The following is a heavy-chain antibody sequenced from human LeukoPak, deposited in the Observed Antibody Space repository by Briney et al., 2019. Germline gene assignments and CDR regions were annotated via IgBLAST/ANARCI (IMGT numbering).Heavy chain of an antibody. J-gene: IGHJ4*02. CDR2: MDPNSGNT. Sequence: ASVKVSCKASGYPFTSYDISWVRQVPGQGLECMGWMDPNSGNTGSAQKFQGRVTMTRDTSISTAYMELSSLRSEDTAVYYCARLYGSSSWWGQGTLVTVSS. V-gene: IGHV1-8*01. D-gene: IGHD6-13*01. CDR1: GYPFTSYD. CDR3: ARLYGSSSW.